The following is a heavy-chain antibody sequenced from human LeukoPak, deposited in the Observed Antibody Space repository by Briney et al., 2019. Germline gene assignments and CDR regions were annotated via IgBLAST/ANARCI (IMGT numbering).Heavy chain of an antibody. CDR2: INHSGST. CDR1: GGFFSGYY. CDR3: ARIRGSRLGY. Sequence: PSETLSLTCAVYGGFFSGYYWSWIRQPPGKGLEWIGEINHSGSTNYNPSLKSRVTISVDTSKNQFSLKLSSVTAADTAVYYCARIRGSRLGYWGQGTLVTVSS. J-gene: IGHJ4*02. V-gene: IGHV4-34*01. D-gene: IGHD3-10*01.